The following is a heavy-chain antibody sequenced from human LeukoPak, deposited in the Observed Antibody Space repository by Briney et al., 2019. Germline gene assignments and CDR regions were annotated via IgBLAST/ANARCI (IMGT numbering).Heavy chain of an antibody. CDR3: ARDGDTSGYYPRFFDY. D-gene: IGHD3-22*01. J-gene: IGHJ4*02. CDR2: IHHRGNI. Sequence: SQTLSLTCAVSGGSVSSGAYSWGWIRQPPGKGLEWVGYIHHRGNIYFNPSLRTRLSVSLDKSNNRFSLNLTSVTAADTAVYYCARDGDTSGYYPRFFDYWGQGILVTVSS. CDR1: GGSVSSGAYS. V-gene: IGHV4-30-2*01.